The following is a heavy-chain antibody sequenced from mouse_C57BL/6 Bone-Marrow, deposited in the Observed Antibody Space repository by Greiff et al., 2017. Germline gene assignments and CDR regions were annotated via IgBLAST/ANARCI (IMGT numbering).Heavy chain of an antibody. D-gene: IGHD2-5*01. CDR3: ARLSNLVFYAMDY. J-gene: IGHJ4*01. Sequence: EVKLVESGGGLVQPGGSLKLSCAASGFTFSDYGMAWVRQAPRKGPEWVAFISNLAYSIYYADTVTGRFTISRENAKNTLYLEMSSLRSEDTAMYYCARLSNLVFYAMDYWGQGTSVTVSS. V-gene: IGHV5-15*01. CDR1: GFTFSDYG. CDR2: ISNLAYSI.